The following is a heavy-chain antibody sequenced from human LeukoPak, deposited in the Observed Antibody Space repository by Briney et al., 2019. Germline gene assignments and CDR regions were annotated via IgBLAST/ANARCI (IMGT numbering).Heavy chain of an antibody. D-gene: IGHD6-13*01. CDR2: IYSGGST. CDR1: GFTVSSNY. J-gene: IGHJ4*02. CDR3: ASGSSLYAQWYYFDY. Sequence: GGSLRLSCAASGFTVSSNYMSWVRQAPGKGLEWVSVIYSGGSTYYADSVKGRFTISRDNAKNSLYLQMNSLRAEDTAVYYCASGSSLYAQWYYFDYWGQGTLVTVSS. V-gene: IGHV3-53*01.